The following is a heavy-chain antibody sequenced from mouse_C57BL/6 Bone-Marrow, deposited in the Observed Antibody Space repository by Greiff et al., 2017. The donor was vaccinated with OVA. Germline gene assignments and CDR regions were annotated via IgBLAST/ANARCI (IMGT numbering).Heavy chain of an antibody. CDR3: AREDAMDY. Sequence: VKLQQPGAELVKPGASVKLSCKASGYTFTSYWMQWVKQRPGQGLEWIGEIDPSDSYTNYNQKFKGKATLTVDTSSSTAYMQLSSLTSEDSAVYYCAREDAMDYWGQGTSVTVSS. V-gene: IGHV1-50*01. CDR1: GYTFTSYW. CDR2: IDPSDSYT. J-gene: IGHJ4*01.